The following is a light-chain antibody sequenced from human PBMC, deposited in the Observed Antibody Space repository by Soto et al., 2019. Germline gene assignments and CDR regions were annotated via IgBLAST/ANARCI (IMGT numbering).Light chain of an antibody. J-gene: IGKJ1*01. V-gene: IGKV1-5*03. CDR1: QTISSW. CDR2: KAS. Sequence: DIQMTQSPSTLSGSVGDRVTITCRASQTISSWLAWYQLKPGKAPKLLIYKASTVKSGVPSRFSGSGSGTEFTLTISSLQPDDFATNYCQHYNSYSEAFGQGAKVDIK. CDR3: QHYNSYSEA.